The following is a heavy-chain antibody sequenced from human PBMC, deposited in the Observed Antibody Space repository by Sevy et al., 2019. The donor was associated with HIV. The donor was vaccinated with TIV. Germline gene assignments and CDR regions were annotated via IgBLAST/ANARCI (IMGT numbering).Heavy chain of an antibody. CDR2: ISGSGGST. CDR3: AKVGQWLVPYYFDN. J-gene: IGHJ4*02. V-gene: IGHV3-23*01. D-gene: IGHD6-19*01. Sequence: GGSLRLSCAAAGFTFSSYAMSWVRQAPGKGLEWVSGISGSGGSTYYVDSVKGRFTISRDNFKNPLFLQMNSLRAEDTAVYYCAKVGQWLVPYYFDNWGQGILVTVSS. CDR1: GFTFSSYA.